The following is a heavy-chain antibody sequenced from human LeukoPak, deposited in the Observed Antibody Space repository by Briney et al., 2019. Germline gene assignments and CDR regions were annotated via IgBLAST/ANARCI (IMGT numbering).Heavy chain of an antibody. J-gene: IGHJ4*02. CDR3: ARHRLYGSGSYFDY. V-gene: IGHV4-34*01. D-gene: IGHD3-10*01. Sequence: PSETLSLTCAVYGGSFSGYYWSWIRQPPGKGLEWIGEINHSGSTNYNPSLKSRVTISVDTSKNQFSLKLSSVTAADTAVYYCARHRLYGSGSYFDYWGQGTLVTVSS. CDR2: INHSGST. CDR1: GGSFSGYY.